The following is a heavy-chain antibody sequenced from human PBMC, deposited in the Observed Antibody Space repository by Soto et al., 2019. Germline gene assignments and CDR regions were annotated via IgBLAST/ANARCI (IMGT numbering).Heavy chain of an antibody. Sequence: GGSLRLSCAASGFTFSSYEMNWVRQAPGKGLEWVSYISSSGSTIYYADSVKGRFTISRDNAKNSLYLQMNSLRAEDTAVYYCARDDPVWSLVPNWFDPWGQGTLVTVSS. V-gene: IGHV3-48*03. CDR1: GFTFSSYE. CDR2: ISSSGSTI. D-gene: IGHD6-13*01. CDR3: ARDDPVWSLVPNWFDP. J-gene: IGHJ5*02.